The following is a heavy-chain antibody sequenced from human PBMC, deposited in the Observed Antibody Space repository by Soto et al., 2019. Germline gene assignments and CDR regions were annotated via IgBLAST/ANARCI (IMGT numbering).Heavy chain of an antibody. J-gene: IGHJ5*02. V-gene: IGHV3-33*01. CDR2: IWCDGSNK. CDR3: ASSTS. Sequence: QVQLVESGGGVVQPGRSLRLSCAASGFTFSNYGMHWVRQAPGKGLEWVAVIWCDGSNKYYADSVKGRFTISRDNSKNTLYLHMNSLRAEDTAVYYCASSTSWGQGTLVTVSS. CDR1: GFTFSNYG.